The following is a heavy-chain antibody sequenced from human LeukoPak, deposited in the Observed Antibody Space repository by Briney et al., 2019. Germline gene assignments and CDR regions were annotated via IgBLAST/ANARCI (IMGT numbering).Heavy chain of an antibody. CDR3: ARGRSYDSSGFFDY. CDR2: IYHSGST. CDR1: GGSISSYY. V-gene: IGHV4-38-2*02. Sequence: SETLSLTCTVSGGSISSYYWSWIRQPPGKGLEWIGSIYHSGSTYYNPSLKSRVTISVDTSKNQFSLNLSSVTAADTAVYYCARGRSYDSSGFFDYWGQGTLVTVSS. D-gene: IGHD3-22*01. J-gene: IGHJ4*02.